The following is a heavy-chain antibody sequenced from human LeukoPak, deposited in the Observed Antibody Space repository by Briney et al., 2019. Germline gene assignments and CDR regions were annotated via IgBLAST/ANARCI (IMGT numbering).Heavy chain of an antibody. D-gene: IGHD1-26*01. V-gene: IGHV5-51*01. Sequence: GESLKISCKGSGYSFTSYWIGWVRQMPGKGLEWMGTIYPGDSDTRYSPSFQGQVTISADKSISTAYLQWSSLKASDTAMYYCARLVSVGATALNAFDIWGQGTMVTVSS. J-gene: IGHJ3*02. CDR2: IYPGDSDT. CDR3: ARLVSVGATALNAFDI. CDR1: GYSFTSYW.